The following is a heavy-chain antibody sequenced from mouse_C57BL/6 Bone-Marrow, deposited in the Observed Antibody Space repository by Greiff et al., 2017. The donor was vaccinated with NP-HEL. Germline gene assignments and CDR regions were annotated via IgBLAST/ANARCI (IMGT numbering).Heavy chain of an antibody. CDR1: GFTFSSYA. CDR2: ISDGGSYT. CDR3: ARYYWYFDV. V-gene: IGHV5-4*01. Sequence: EVQVVESGGGLVKPGGSLKLSCAASGFTFSSYAMSWVRQTPEKRLEWVATISDGGSYTYYPDNVKGRFTISRDNAKNNLYLQMSHLKSEDTAMYYCARYYWYFDVWGTGTTVTVSS. J-gene: IGHJ1*03.